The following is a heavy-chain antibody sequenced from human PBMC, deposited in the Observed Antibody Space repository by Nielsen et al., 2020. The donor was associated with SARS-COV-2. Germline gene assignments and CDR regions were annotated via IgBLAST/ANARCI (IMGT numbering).Heavy chain of an antibody. J-gene: IGHJ6*02. Sequence: VSVKVSCKASGYTFTGYYMHWVRQAPGQGLEWMGWINPNSGGTNYAQKFQGRVTMTRDTSISTAYMELSRLRSDDTAVYYCARDRYDFWSGYSYYYYYGMDVWGQGTTVTVSS. V-gene: IGHV1-2*02. CDR1: GYTFTGYY. D-gene: IGHD3-3*01. CDR2: INPNSGGT. CDR3: ARDRYDFWSGYSYYYYYGMDV.